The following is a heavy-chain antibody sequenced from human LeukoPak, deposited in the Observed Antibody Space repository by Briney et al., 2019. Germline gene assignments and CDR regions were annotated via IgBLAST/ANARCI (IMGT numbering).Heavy chain of an antibody. CDR3: ARDPDDYGGNRFPDY. D-gene: IGHD4-23*01. Sequence: SETLSLTCAVYGGSFSGYYWSWIRQPPGKGLEWIGEINHSGSTNYNPSLKSRVTISVDTSKNQFSLKLSSVTAADTAVYYCARDPDDYGGNRFPDYWGQGTLDTVSS. V-gene: IGHV4-34*01. CDR2: INHSGST. J-gene: IGHJ4*02. CDR1: GGSFSGYY.